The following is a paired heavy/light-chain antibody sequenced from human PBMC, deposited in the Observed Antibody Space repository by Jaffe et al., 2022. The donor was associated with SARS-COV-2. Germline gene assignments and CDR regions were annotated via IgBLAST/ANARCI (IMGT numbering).Heavy chain of an antibody. J-gene: IGHJ5*01. CDR2: IYPGNSDT. CDR3: VRRGDTSIWNWGARWFDS. Sequence: EVQLVQSGPEVIQPGESLKISCKTSGYSFATYWIAWVRQMPGKGLEWMGIIYPGNSDTRYSPSFQGQVTISADKSTNTAYLEWKWLRASDTAIYYCVRRGDTSIWNWGARWFDSWGQGTLVTVSS. D-gene: IGHD6-13*01. CDR1: GYSFATYW. V-gene: IGHV5-51*01.
Light chain of an antibody. J-gene: IGKJ5*01. Sequence: IVLTQSPGTLSLSPGERATLSCRASQSVSGSSLAWYQQKPGQAPRLLIYGAFNRATGIPDRFSGSASGTDFTLTISRLEPEDFAVYYCQQYCCSPTTFGQGTRLEIK. V-gene: IGKV3-20*01. CDR3: QQYCCSPTT. CDR2: GAF. CDR1: QSVSGSS.